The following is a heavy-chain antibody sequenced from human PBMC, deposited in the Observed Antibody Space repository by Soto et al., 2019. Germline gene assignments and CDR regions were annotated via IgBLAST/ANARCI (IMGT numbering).Heavy chain of an antibody. CDR3: ARERCSGGSCYSLLAMETMDV. J-gene: IGHJ6*03. CDR2: INPIGGRT. CDR1: GYTFTSYY. V-gene: IGHV1-46*01. Sequence: ASVKASCKASGYTFTSYYMHCVRQAPGQGLEWMGIINPIGGRTNYAQKFQGRVTITTDKSTSTAYMELSSLRSEDTAVYYCARERCSGGSCYSLLAMETMDVWGKGTTVTVSS. D-gene: IGHD2-15*01.